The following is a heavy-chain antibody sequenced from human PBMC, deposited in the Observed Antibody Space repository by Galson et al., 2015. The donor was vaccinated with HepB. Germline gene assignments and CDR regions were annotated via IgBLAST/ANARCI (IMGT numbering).Heavy chain of an antibody. CDR2: ISYDGSNK. CDR1: GFTFSSYA. Sequence: SLRLSCAASGFTFSSYAMHWVRQAPGKGLEWVAVISYDGSNKYYADSVKGRFTISRDNSKNTLYLQMNSLRAEDTAVYYCARGWAMASAVYYFDYWGQGTLVTVSS. D-gene: IGHD5-18*01. V-gene: IGHV3-30-3*01. J-gene: IGHJ4*02. CDR3: ARGWAMASAVYYFDY.